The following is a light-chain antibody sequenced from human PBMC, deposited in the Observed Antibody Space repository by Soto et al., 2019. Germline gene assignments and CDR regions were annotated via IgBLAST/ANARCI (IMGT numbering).Light chain of an antibody. J-gene: IGLJ3*02. Sequence: QAVVTQEPSLTVSPGGTVTLTCGSSTGAVTSGHYPYWFQQKPGQAPRTLISDTSNKHSWTPARFSGSLLGGKAALTLSGAQPEDEAEYYCLLSYSGARVFGGGPSSPS. CDR3: LLSYSGARV. V-gene: IGLV7-46*01. CDR2: DTS. CDR1: TGAVTSGHY.